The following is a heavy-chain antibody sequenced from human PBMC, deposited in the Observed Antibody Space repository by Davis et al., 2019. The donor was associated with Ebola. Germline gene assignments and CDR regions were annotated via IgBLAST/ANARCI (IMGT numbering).Heavy chain of an antibody. J-gene: IGHJ4*02. CDR1: GGSITNYY. CDR2: IYFTGFT. CDR3: ARRIDDYPAYFDF. D-gene: IGHD4-11*01. Sequence: MPSETLSLTCSLSGGSITNYYWSWIRQSPGKGLEWIGYIYFTGFTNYNPSLKSRVSISVDTSKAQFSLKLSSVTAADTAMYYCARRIDDYPAYFDFWGQGALVTVSS. V-gene: IGHV4-59*08.